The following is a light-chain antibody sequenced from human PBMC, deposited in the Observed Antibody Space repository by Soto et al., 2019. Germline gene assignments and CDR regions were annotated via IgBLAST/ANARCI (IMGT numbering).Light chain of an antibody. J-gene: IGKJ1*01. CDR2: AAS. Sequence: DIQMTQSPSSLSASIGDRVTITCRASQSISSYLNWYQQKPGKAPKLLIYAASSLQSGVPSGFSGSGSGTDFTLTICSLQPEDFATYYCQQSYSTPRTCGQGTKVDIK. CDR3: QQSYSTPRT. V-gene: IGKV1-39*01. CDR1: QSISSY.